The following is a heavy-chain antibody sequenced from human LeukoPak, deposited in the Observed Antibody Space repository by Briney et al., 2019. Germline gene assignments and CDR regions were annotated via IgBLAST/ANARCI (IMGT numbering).Heavy chain of an antibody. CDR1: GYSINSGYY. D-gene: IGHD3-22*01. V-gene: IGHV4-38-2*02. CDR3: ARADYYVGSGYSFYFDC. Sequence: SETLSLTCSVSGYSINSGYYRGWIRQSPGKGLGWIESFYHTGVTYDNPSHKSRVTMSADTSKNQFSLKLTSVTAADTAVYYCARADYYVGSGYSFYFDCWGQGTRVTVSS. J-gene: IGHJ4*02. CDR2: FYHTGVT.